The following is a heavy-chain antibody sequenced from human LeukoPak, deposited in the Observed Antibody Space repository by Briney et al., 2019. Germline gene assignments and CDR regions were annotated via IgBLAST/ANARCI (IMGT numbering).Heavy chain of an antibody. D-gene: IGHD5-12*01. CDR3: AKDGKGYSGYDYRDWFDP. CDR1: GFTFSSYF. CDR2: IASDGSHT. V-gene: IGHV3-30-3*01. Sequence: GGSLRLSCAASGFTFSSYFMHWVRQAPGKGLEWVADIASDGSHTFYVESVKGRFTISRDNSKNTLYLQMNSLRAEDTAVYYCAKDGKGYSGYDYRDWFDPWGQGTLVTVSS. J-gene: IGHJ5*02.